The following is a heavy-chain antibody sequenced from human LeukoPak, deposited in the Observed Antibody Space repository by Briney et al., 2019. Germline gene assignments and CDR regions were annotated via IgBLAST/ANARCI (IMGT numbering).Heavy chain of an antibody. Sequence: GGSLRLSCAASGFTFSSYDMHWVRQATGKGLEWVSAIGTAGDTYYPGSVKGRFTISRENAKNSLYLQMNSLRAGDTAVYYCARAYYYDSSGMAPDYWYFDLWGRGTLVTVSS. D-gene: IGHD3-22*01. CDR3: ARAYYYDSSGMAPDYWYFDL. CDR1: GFTFSSYD. CDR2: IGTAGDT. V-gene: IGHV3-13*01. J-gene: IGHJ2*01.